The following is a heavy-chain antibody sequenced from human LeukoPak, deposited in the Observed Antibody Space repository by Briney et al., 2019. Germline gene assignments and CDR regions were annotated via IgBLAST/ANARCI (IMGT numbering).Heavy chain of an antibody. CDR3: ARDRGMATVAGMDV. Sequence: ASVKVSCKASGYTFTAYYMHWVRQAPGQGLEWMGWIKSNSGGTNYAQKFQGRVTMTRDTSISTVYMELSRLTSDDTAVYYCARDRGMATVAGMDVWGQGTPLIVSS. J-gene: IGHJ6*02. CDR1: GYTFTAYY. D-gene: IGHD5-24*01. V-gene: IGHV1-2*02. CDR2: IKSNSGGT.